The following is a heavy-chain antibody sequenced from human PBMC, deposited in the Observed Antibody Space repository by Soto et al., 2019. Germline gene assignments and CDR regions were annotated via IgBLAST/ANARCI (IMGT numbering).Heavy chain of an antibody. CDR3: AKDSSGWYQGFDY. J-gene: IGHJ4*02. CDR1: GFTFSSYG. Sequence: PGGSLRLSCAASGFTFSSYGMHWVRQSPGKGLEWVAVISYDGSNKYYADSVKGRFTISRDNSKNALYLQMNSLRAEDTAVYYCAKDSSGWYQGFDYWGQGTLVTVSS. V-gene: IGHV3-30*18. D-gene: IGHD6-19*01. CDR2: ISYDGSNK.